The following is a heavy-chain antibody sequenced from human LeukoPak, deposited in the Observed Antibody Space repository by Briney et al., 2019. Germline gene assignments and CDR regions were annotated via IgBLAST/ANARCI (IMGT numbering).Heavy chain of an antibody. J-gene: IGHJ4*02. CDR3: ARDHGSGSYSDY. CDR2: ISTNGGST. Sequence: PGGSLRLSCAASGFTFSSYAMHWVRQAPGKGLEYVSGISTNGGSTNYANSVKGRFTISRDNSKNTLYLQMGSLRAEDMAVYYCARDHGSGSYSDYWGQGTLVTASS. D-gene: IGHD1-26*01. V-gene: IGHV3-64*01. CDR1: GFTFSSYA.